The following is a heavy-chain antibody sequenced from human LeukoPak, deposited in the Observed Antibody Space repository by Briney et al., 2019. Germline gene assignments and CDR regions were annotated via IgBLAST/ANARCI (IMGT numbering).Heavy chain of an antibody. V-gene: IGHV3-7*01. CDR1: GFTFSTYW. Sequence: PGGSLRLSCAASGFTFSTYWMSWVRQTPGKGLEWVANIKQDGSEKYYVDSVKGRFTISRDNAKNSLYLQMDSLRADDTAVYYCARGNRRGYSNGYHFDYWGQGTLVTVS. CDR2: IKQDGSEK. D-gene: IGHD5-18*01. J-gene: IGHJ4*02. CDR3: ARGNRRGYSNGYHFDY.